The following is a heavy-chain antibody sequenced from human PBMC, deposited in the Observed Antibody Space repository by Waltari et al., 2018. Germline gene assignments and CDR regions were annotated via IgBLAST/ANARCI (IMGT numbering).Heavy chain of an antibody. D-gene: IGHD5-18*01. CDR1: GFTFSSFW. J-gene: IGHJ4*02. CDR3: ARASISRDTGNTFDS. Sequence: EVHLVESGGGLVRPGGSLRLSCAASGFTFSSFWMHWVRQAPGTGPQGVACISGDGAGTHYADSVGGRFTISRENANNMVYLQMNSLSDDDTATYFCARASISRDTGNTFDSWGQGNLVTVSS. V-gene: IGHV3-74*01. CDR2: ISGDGAGT.